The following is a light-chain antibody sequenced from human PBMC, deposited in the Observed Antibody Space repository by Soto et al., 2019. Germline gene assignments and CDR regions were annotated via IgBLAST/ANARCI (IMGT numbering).Light chain of an antibody. CDR3: QSYDTPVYV. Sequence: QSVLTQPPSVSGAPGQRVTISCTGSNSNIGAGYDVHWYQQLPGAAPKLLIYGNSNRPSGVPDRFSGSRSGTSASLAITGLQPEDEADYYCQSYDTPVYVFGGGTKVTVL. V-gene: IGLV1-40*01. CDR1: NSNIGAGYD. CDR2: GNS. J-gene: IGLJ1*01.